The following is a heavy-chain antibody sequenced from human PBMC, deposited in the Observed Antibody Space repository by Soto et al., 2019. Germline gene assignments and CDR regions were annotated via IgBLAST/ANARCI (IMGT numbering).Heavy chain of an antibody. D-gene: IGHD2-21*01. V-gene: IGHV4-4*07. J-gene: IGHJ5*02. CDR2: IYASGST. CDR1: DDSLSTYY. Sequence: SETLSLTCNVSDDSLSTYYWSWIRQSAGKGLEWIGRIYASGSTNYNPSLKGRVSMSVDTSKKQFSLKMMSVTAADTAMYYCARSAIPRGGWFRPWGQGVLGTVS. CDR3: ARSAIPRGGWFRP.